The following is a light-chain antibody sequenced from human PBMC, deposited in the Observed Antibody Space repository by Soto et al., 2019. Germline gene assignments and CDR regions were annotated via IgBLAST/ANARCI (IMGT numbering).Light chain of an antibody. CDR1: QSVDSSY. CDR2: STS. J-gene: IGKJ1*01. CDR3: QQYESSPRT. V-gene: IGKV3-20*01. Sequence: EIVFTQSPDTLSLSPGERATLPCRASQSVDSSYLAWYQQKPGQAPRLLIYSTSNRATGIPDRFSASGSGTDFTLTISRLEPEDFAVYYCQQYESSPRTFGQGTKVDI.